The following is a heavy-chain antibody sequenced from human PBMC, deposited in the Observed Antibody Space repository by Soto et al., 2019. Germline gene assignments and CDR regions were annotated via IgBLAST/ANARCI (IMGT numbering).Heavy chain of an antibody. Sequence: SETLSLTCTVSGGSISSYYWSWIREPPGKGLEWIGYISYSGSTNYNPSLKSRVTISVDTSKNQFSLKLSSVTAADTAVYYCARDGGYCSGGSCHSFDYWGQGTLVTVSS. V-gene: IGHV4-59*01. J-gene: IGHJ4*02. CDR2: ISYSGST. CDR1: GGSISSYY. CDR3: ARDGGYCSGGSCHSFDY. D-gene: IGHD2-15*01.